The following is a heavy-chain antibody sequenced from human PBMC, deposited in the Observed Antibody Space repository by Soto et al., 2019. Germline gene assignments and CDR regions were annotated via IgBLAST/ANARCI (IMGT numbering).Heavy chain of an antibody. J-gene: IGHJ6*02. CDR2: IYYSGST. D-gene: IGHD3-10*01. V-gene: IGHV4-30-4*01. Sequence: QVQLQESGPGLVKPSQTLSLTCTVSGGSISSGDYSWSWIRQPPGKGREWIGYIYYSGSTYYNPSLQSRVTISVDTSKHQVSLKLSSVTAADTAVYSCARYGFRSGSDKYGMDVGGQGTTVAVSS. CDR1: GGSISSGDYS. CDR3: ARYGFRSGSDKYGMDV.